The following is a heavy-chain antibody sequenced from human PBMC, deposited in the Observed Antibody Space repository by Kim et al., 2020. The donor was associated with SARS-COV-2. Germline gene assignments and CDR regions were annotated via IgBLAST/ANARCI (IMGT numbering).Heavy chain of an antibody. CDR3: AKGSWGDY. J-gene: IGHJ4*02. Sequence: GGSLRLSCAASGFTFSSYAMSWVLQAPGKGLEWVSSISGSGDSTYYADSVKGRFTIARDDSKNTLYLQMNSLRADDTAVYYCAKGSWGDYWGQGTLVTVSS. CDR2: ISGSGDST. D-gene: IGHD3-16*01. CDR1: GFTFSSYA. V-gene: IGHV3-23*01.